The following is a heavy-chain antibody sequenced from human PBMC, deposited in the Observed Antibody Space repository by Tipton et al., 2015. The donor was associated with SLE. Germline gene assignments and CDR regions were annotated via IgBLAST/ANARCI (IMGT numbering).Heavy chain of an antibody. CDR2: MYYSGAT. CDR3: ARGDYGGNSNY. Sequence: GLVKPSESLSLRCSVSGGSISSYYWTWIRQPAGKGLEWIGNMYYSGATDYNPSLKSRVTISADTSKNQFSLKMNSVTAADTAVYYCARGDYGGNSNYWGQGTLVTVSS. D-gene: IGHD4-23*01. V-gene: IGHV4-59*08. CDR1: GGSISSYY. J-gene: IGHJ4*02.